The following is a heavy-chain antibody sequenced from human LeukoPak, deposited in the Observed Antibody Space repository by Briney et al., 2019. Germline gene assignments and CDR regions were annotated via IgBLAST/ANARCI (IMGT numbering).Heavy chain of an antibody. J-gene: IGHJ4*02. CDR3: ARSMVATTDFDY. D-gene: IGHD5-12*01. V-gene: IGHV3-30*03. Sequence: GGSLRLSCAASGFTFSSYGMHWVRQAPGKGLEWVAVISYDGSNKYYADSVKGRFTISRDNSKNTLYLQVNSLRAEDTAVYYCARSMVATTDFDYWGQGTLVTVSS. CDR1: GFTFSSYG. CDR2: ISYDGSNK.